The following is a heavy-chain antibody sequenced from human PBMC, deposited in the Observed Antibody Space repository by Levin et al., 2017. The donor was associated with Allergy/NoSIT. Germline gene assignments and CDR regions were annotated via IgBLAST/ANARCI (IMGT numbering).Heavy chain of an antibody. J-gene: IGHJ2*01. CDR3: AKDSLHEEVSANFWYFDL. D-gene: IGHD2-15*01. CDR1: GLTFSRYA. Sequence: PGGSLRLSCAASGLTFSRYAVNWVRRAPGKGLEWVSVASGSGESTYYADSVKGRFPISRDNAKNTVFLQMNRLRVEDTAIYYCAKDSLHEEVSANFWYFDLWGRGTQVTVSS. CDR2: ASGSGEST. V-gene: IGHV3-23*01.